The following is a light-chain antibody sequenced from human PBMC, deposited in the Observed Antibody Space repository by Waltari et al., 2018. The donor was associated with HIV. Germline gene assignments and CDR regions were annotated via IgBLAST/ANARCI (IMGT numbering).Light chain of an antibody. J-gene: IGLJ2*01. CDR3: QSADNTGTSVV. CDR1: ALAKQH. Sequence: SYELTQPPSVSVSPGHTARITCSADALAKQHTYWYQQKPGQASGVVIYKDTQRPSGIPERFSGSSSGTIVTLTISGVQAEDEAVYYCQSADNTGTSVVFGGGTKLTVL. CDR2: KDT. V-gene: IGLV3-25*03.